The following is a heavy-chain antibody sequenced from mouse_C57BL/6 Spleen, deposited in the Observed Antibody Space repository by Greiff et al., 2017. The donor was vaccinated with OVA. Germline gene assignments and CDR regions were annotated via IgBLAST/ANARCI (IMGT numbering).Heavy chain of an antibody. CDR3: SSISPSSWFAY. CDR1: GYTFTSYW. CDR2: IYPSDSET. Sequence: QVQLQQPGAELVRPGSSVKLSCKASGYTFTSYWMDWVKQRPGQGLEWIGNIYPSDSETHYNQKFKDKATLTVDQSSSTAYMKLRSLTSEDSAVXYYSSISPSSWFAYWGQGTLVTVSA. V-gene: IGHV1-61*01. J-gene: IGHJ3*01.